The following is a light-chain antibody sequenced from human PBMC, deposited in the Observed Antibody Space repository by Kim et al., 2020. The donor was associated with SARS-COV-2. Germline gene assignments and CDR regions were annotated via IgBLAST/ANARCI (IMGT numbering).Light chain of an antibody. J-gene: IGKJ2*01. CDR3: QRYGSHPYT. V-gene: IGKV1-5*03. Sequence: DIQMTQSPSTLSASVGDRVTITCRASQSVSSWLAWYQQKPGKAPKLLNYKASTLEGGVPSRFSGRGSGTEFTRTINSLQPDDFATYSSQRYGSHPYTLGEGTRLEF. CDR1: QSVSSW. CDR2: KAS.